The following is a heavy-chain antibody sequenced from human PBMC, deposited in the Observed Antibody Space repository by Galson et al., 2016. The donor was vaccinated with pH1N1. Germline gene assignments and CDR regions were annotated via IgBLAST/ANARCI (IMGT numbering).Heavy chain of an antibody. CDR3: ARRYYFDY. CDR2: IDPSDGTT. J-gene: IGHJ4*02. CDR1: GYSVTRYY. Sequence: SVKVSCRASGYSVTRYYMHWIRQAPGQGLEWVGIIDPSDGTTTYSQKFQDRFSLTRDTSTNSVYMELNNLRPGDSATYFCARRYYFDYWGQGTLVTVSS. V-gene: IGHV1-46*01.